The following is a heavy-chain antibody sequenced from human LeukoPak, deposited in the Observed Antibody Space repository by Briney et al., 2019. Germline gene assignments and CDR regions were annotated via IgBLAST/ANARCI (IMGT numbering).Heavy chain of an antibody. V-gene: IGHV3-9*01. CDR3: AKTYYGSGSYYDY. D-gene: IGHD3-10*01. J-gene: IGHJ4*02. CDR1: GFTFDDYA. CDR2: ISWSSGSI. Sequence: GGSLRLSCAASGFTFDDYAMHWVRQAPGKGLEWVSGISWSSGSIGYADSVKGRFTISRDNAKNSLYLQMNSLRAEDTALYYCAKTYYGSGSYYDYWGQGTLVTVSS.